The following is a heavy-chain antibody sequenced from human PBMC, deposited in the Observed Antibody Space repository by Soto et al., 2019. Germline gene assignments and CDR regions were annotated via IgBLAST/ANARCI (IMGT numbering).Heavy chain of an antibody. D-gene: IGHD3-22*01. V-gene: IGHV4-59*01. J-gene: IGHJ4*02. Sequence: SETLSLTCTVSGGSISSYYWSWIRQPPGKGLEWIGYIYYSGSTNYNPSLKSRVTISVDTSKNQFSLKLSSVTAADTAVYYCARDSLNYYDSSGPNEGGYFDYWGQGTLVTVSS. CDR1: GGSISSYY. CDR3: ARDSLNYYDSSGPNEGGYFDY. CDR2: IYYSGST.